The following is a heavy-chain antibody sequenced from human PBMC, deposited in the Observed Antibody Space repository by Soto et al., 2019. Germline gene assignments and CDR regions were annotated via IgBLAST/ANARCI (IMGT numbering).Heavy chain of an antibody. J-gene: IGHJ4*02. D-gene: IGHD6-19*01. CDR2: ISGSGGST. CDR1: GFTFSSYA. Sequence: EVQLLESGGGLVQPGGSLRLSCAASGFTFSSYAMSWVRQAPGKGLEWVSAISGSGGSTYYADSVKGMFTISRDNSKHTLYLQMNSLRAEDTAVYYCAKSGYSSGWYVDYWGQGTLVTVSS. V-gene: IGHV3-23*01. CDR3: AKSGYSSGWYVDY.